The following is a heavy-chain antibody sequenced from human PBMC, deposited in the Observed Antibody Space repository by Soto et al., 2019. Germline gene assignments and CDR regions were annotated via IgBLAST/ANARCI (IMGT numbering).Heavy chain of an antibody. Sequence: SETLSLTCTVSGGSISSYYWSWIRQPPGKGLEWIGYIYYSGSTNYNPSLKSRVTISVDTSKNQFSLKLSSVTAADTAVYYCARGIEYYYDSSGYSDWFDPWGQGTLVTVSS. CDR2: IYYSGST. CDR1: GGSISSYY. V-gene: IGHV4-59*01. CDR3: ARGIEYYYDSSGYSDWFDP. J-gene: IGHJ5*02. D-gene: IGHD3-22*01.